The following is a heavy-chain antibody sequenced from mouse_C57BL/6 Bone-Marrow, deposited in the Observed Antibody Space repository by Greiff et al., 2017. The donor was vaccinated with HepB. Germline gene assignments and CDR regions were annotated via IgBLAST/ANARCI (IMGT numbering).Heavy chain of an antibody. Sequence: EVKLVESGGGLVKPGGSPKLSCAASGFTFSSYAMSWVRQTPEKRLEWVATISDGGSYTYYPDNVKGRFTISRDNAKNNLYLQMSHLKSEDTAMYYCAREDYSNLAWFAYWGQGTLVTVSA. CDR1: GFTFSSYA. V-gene: IGHV5-4*01. CDR3: AREDYSNLAWFAY. D-gene: IGHD2-5*01. CDR2: ISDGGSYT. J-gene: IGHJ3*01.